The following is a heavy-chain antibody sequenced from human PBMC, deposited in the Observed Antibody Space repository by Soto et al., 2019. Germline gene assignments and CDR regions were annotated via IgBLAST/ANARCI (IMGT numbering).Heavy chain of an antibody. V-gene: IGHV4-59*01. D-gene: IGHD3-16*02. CDR1: GGSISSYY. CDR2: IYYSGST. CDR3: ARSPRRNYRYPSYFDY. J-gene: IGHJ4*02. Sequence: QVQLQESGPGLVKPSETLSLTCTVSGGSISSYYWSWIRQPPGKGLEWIGYIYYSGSTNYNPSLQTRLTISVEASHNQSSLKLSAVTAADTAVYYCARSPRRNYRYPSYFDYWGQGTLVTVSS.